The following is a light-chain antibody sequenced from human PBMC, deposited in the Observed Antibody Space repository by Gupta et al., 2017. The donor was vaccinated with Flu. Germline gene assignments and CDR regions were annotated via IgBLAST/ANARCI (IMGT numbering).Light chain of an antibody. V-gene: IGLV2-18*02. CDR3: TSYAGSGTWIS. Sequence: VGAYNRVYWYQQPPGTAPKLMIYEVSVRASGVPDRFSGSKSGNTASLTISGLQAEDEADYYCTSYAGSGTWISFGGGTKLTVL. J-gene: IGLJ2*01. CDR1: VGAYNR. CDR2: EVS.